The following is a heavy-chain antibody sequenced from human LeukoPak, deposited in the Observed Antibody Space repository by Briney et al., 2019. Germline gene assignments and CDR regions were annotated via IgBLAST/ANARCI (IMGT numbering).Heavy chain of an antibody. Sequence: SVKVSCKASGGTFSSYAISWVRQAPGQGLEWMGGIIPIFGTANYAQKFQGRVTITRDTSASTAYMELRSLRSDDTAVYYCATEDNDDYYYYGMDVWGQGTTVTVSS. CDR2: IIPIFGTA. CDR3: ATEDNDDYYYYGMDV. V-gene: IGHV1-69*05. J-gene: IGHJ6*02. D-gene: IGHD2-15*01. CDR1: GGTFSSYA.